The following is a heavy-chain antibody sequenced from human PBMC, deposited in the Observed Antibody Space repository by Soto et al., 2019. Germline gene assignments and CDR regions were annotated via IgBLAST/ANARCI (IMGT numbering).Heavy chain of an antibody. Sequence: QVQLQESGPGLVKPSETLSLTCTVSGGSISSYYWSWIRQPPGKGLEWIGYIYYSGSTNYNPSLNSSGPTSVHTRKTQFSLKLSSVTAADTAVDYCARADTAMISWGQGTLVIVSS. CDR2: IYYSGST. D-gene: IGHD5-18*01. CDR1: GGSISSYY. J-gene: IGHJ4*02. V-gene: IGHV4-59*01. CDR3: ARADTAMIS.